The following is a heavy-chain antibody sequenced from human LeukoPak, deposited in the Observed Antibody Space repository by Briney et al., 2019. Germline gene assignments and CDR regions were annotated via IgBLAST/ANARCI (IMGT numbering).Heavy chain of an antibody. Sequence: GGSLRLSCAASGFTFSSYTMNWVRQAPGKGLEWVANIKQDGSEKYSVDSVKGRFTISRDNAKNSLYLQMNSLRAEDTAVYYRARDKGLTIFGVVNWGAFDIWGQGTMVTVSS. J-gene: IGHJ3*02. D-gene: IGHD3-3*01. CDR3: ARDKGLTIFGVVNWGAFDI. CDR1: GFTFSSYT. V-gene: IGHV3-7*01. CDR2: IKQDGSEK.